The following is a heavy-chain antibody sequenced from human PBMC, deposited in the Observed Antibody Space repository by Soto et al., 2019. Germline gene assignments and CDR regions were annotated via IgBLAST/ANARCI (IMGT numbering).Heavy chain of an antibody. CDR1: GGSFSGYY. J-gene: IGHJ5*02. CDR3: ARVYYGSGSYLVRRYNWFDP. D-gene: IGHD3-10*01. Sequence: SETLSLTCAVYGGSFSGYYWSWIRQPPGKGLEWIGEINHSGSTNYNPSLKSRVTISVDTSKNQFSLKLSSVTAADTAVYYCARVYYGSGSYLVRRYNWFDPWGQGTLVTVSS. CDR2: INHSGST. V-gene: IGHV4-34*01.